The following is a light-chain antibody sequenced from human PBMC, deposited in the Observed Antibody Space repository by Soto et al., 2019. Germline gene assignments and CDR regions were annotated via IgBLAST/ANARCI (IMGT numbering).Light chain of an antibody. CDR1: QSVSGSC. V-gene: IGKV3-20*01. J-gene: IGKJ4*01. CDR3: QQFGSSPLT. Sequence: EIVLTQSPGTLSLSPGERATLSCRASQSVSGSCLAWYQQKPGQAPRLLMYAASSRAPGIPDRFSGSGSGTDFTLTISRLEPEDFAVYYCQQFGSSPLTCGGGTKVEIK. CDR2: AAS.